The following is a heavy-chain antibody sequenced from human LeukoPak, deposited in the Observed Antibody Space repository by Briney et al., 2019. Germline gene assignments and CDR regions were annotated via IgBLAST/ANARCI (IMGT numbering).Heavy chain of an antibody. D-gene: IGHD3-22*01. V-gene: IGHV3-33*06. CDR1: GFTFSSLG. CDR3: AKDLGMIVVQSYFDY. J-gene: IGHJ4*02. CDR2: IWYDGSNK. Sequence: GRSLRLSCVASGFTFSSLGMHWVRQAPGKGLEWVAVIWYDGSNKFYSDSVKGRFTISRDNAKNTLYLQMNSLRAEDTAVYYCAKDLGMIVVQSYFDYWGQGTLVTVSS.